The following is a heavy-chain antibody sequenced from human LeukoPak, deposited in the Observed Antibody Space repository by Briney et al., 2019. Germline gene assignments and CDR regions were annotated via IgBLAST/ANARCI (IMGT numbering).Heavy chain of an antibody. D-gene: IGHD6-19*01. V-gene: IGHV3-30*02. J-gene: IGHJ4*02. CDR2: IRYDGSDK. CDR1: GFTFTTYG. CDR3: ARDQDYHPGYSSGWYY. Sequence: PGGSLRLSCEASGFTFTTYGMHWVRQVPGKGLEWVAFIRYDGSDKYYVDSVKGRFTISRDNARSTLYLQMNSLRAEDTAVYYCARDQDYHPGYSSGWYYWGQGTLVTVSS.